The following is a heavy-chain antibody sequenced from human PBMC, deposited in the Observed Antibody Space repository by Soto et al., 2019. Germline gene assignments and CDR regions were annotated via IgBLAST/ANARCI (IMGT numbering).Heavy chain of an antibody. Sequence: QLQLQESGPGLVKPSETLSLTCTVSGGSISSSSYYWGWIRQPPGKGLEWIGSIYYSGSTYYNPSLKSRVTISVDTSKNQFSLKLSSVTAADTAVYYCARDDSYCSGGSCYSDWFDPWGQGTLVTVSS. V-gene: IGHV4-39*02. J-gene: IGHJ5*02. CDR2: IYYSGST. CDR3: ARDDSYCSGGSCYSDWFDP. CDR1: GGSISSSSYY. D-gene: IGHD2-15*01.